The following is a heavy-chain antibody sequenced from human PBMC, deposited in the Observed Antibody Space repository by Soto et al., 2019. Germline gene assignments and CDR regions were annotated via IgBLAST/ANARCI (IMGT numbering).Heavy chain of an antibody. V-gene: IGHV3-15*07. D-gene: IGHD3-22*01. Sequence: GGSLRLSCAASGFTFSNAWMNWVRQAPGKGLEWVGRIKSKTDGGTTDYAAPVKGRFTISRDDSKNTLYLQMNSLKTEDTAVYYCTTAYYYESSGYYYRPRFDPWGQGTLVTVSS. CDR3: TTAYYYESSGYYYRPRFDP. CDR2: IKSKTDGGTT. J-gene: IGHJ5*02. CDR1: GFTFSNAW.